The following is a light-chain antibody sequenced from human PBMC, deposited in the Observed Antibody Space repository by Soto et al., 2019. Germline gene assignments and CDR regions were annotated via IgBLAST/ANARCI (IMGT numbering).Light chain of an antibody. CDR1: QSVSSN. J-gene: IGKJ1*01. CDR3: QQYKNWPRT. V-gene: IGKV3-15*01. CDR2: GAS. Sequence: EIVMTQSPATLSVSPGARATLSCRASQSVSSNLAWYQQKPGQAPRLLIYGASTRATGIPARFSGSGSGTEFTLTISSLQSEDFAVYYCQQYKNWPRTFGQGTKVDIK.